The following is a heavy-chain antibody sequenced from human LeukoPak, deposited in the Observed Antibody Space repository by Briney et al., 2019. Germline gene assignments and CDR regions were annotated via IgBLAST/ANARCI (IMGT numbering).Heavy chain of an antibody. D-gene: IGHD2-15*01. Sequence: SVKVSCKASGGTFSSYAISWVRQAPGQGLEWMGRIIPILGIANYAQKFQSRVTITADKSPSTAYMELSSLRSEDTAVYYCARGTGSEAFDIWGPGTMVTVSS. CDR2: IIPILGIA. V-gene: IGHV1-69*04. CDR1: GGTFSSYA. J-gene: IGHJ3*02. CDR3: ARGTGSEAFDI.